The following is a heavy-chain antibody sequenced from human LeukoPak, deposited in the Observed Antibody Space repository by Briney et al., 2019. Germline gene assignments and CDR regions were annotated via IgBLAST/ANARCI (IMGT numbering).Heavy chain of an antibody. V-gene: IGHV4-59*01. Sequence: PSETLSLTCTVSGVSISSYYWSWIRQPPGKGLEWIGYIYYSGSTNYNPSLKSRVTISVDTSKNQFSLKLSSVTAAGTAVYYCARLLNTPLLYYYGMDVWGKGTTVTVSS. CDR1: GVSISSYY. D-gene: IGHD1-26*01. CDR3: ARLLNTPLLYYYGMDV. CDR2: IYYSGST. J-gene: IGHJ6*04.